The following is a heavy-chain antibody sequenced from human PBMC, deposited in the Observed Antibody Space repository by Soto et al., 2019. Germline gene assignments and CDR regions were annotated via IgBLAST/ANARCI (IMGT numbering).Heavy chain of an antibody. CDR1: GYTFFTYD. CDR2: ISTYSGDT. V-gene: IGHV1-18*01. D-gene: IGHD6-13*01. Sequence: ASVKVSCKASGYTFFTYDISWVRQAPGQGLEWMGWISTYSGDTKYAQKFQGRVTMTTDTSTTTAYLELRSLRSDDTAVYYCARDQEAGSFFPYYYGMDVWGQGTTVTVSS. J-gene: IGHJ6*02. CDR3: ARDQEAGSFFPYYYGMDV.